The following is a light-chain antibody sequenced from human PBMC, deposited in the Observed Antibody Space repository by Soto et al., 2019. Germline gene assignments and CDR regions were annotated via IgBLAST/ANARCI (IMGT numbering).Light chain of an antibody. V-gene: IGKV3-20*01. CDR2: GAS. Sequence: EIVLTQSPGTLSLSPGERATLSCRASQSVSTNYLAWYQQKPGQSPRLLIYGASSSATGIPDRFSCSGSGTDFTLTINRLEPADFAVYSCQQYGGFPVNFGGATKVVIK. CDR3: QQYGGFPVN. CDR1: QSVSTNY. J-gene: IGKJ4*01.